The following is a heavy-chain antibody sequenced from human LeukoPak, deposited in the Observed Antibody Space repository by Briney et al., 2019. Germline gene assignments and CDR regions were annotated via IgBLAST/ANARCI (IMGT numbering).Heavy chain of an antibody. J-gene: IGHJ3*02. CDR2: ISGSSGRT. D-gene: IGHD2-15*01. V-gene: IGHV3-23*01. CDR1: GFTFSSYA. Sequence: GGSLRLSCAASGFTFSSYAMSWVRQAPGKGLEWVSAISGSSGRTYYADSVKGRFSISRDNSKNTLSLQMDSLRAEDTAVYYCARCSTMVAATLGAFDIWGQGTMVTVSS. CDR3: ARCSTMVAATLGAFDI.